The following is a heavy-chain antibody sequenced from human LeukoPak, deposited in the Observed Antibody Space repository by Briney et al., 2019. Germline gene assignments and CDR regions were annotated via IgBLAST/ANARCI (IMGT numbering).Heavy chain of an antibody. CDR1: GGSISSGDYY. D-gene: IGHD5-18*01. V-gene: IGHV4-30-4*01. CDR3: ARAPVDTAMAIADY. CDR2: IYYSGST. J-gene: IGHJ4*02. Sequence: NPSETLSLTCTVSGGSISSGDYYWSWIPQPPGKGLEWIGYIYYSGSTYYNPSLKSRVTISVDTSKNQFSLKLSSVTAADTAVYYCARAPVDTAMAIADYWGQGTLVTVSS.